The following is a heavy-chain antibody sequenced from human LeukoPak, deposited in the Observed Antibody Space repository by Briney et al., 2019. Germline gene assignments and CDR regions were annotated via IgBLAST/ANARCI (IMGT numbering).Heavy chain of an antibody. D-gene: IGHD2/OR15-2a*01. J-gene: IGHJ4*02. V-gene: IGHV3-53*01. CDR3: ARGRNYFPIDY. CDR2: TYSGGNT. Sequence: GGSLRLSCAASGFTVSNSHMTWVRRTPGKGLEWVSVTYSGGNTDYADSVKGRFTISRDNSKNTLYLQMSSLRVEDTAIYYCARGRNYFPIDYWGQGTFVIVSS. CDR1: GFTVSNSH.